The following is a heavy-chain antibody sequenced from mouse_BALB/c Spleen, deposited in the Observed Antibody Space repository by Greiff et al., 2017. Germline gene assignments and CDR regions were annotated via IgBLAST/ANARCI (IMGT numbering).Heavy chain of an antibody. CDR2: IWSGGST. Sequence: VKVVESGPGLVQPSQSLSITCTVSGFSLTSYGVHWVRQSPGKGLEWLGVIWSGGSTDYNAAFISRLSISKDNSKSQVFFKMNSLQANDTAIYYCARRGDGAWFAYWGQGTLVTVSA. V-gene: IGHV2-2*02. J-gene: IGHJ3*01. D-gene: IGHD3-3*01. CDR3: ARRGDGAWFAY. CDR1: GFSLTSYG.